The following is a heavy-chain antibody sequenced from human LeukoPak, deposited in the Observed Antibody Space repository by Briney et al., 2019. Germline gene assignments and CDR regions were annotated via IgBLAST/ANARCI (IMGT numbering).Heavy chain of an antibody. V-gene: IGHV4-4*07. J-gene: IGHJ6*04. CDR2: IYTSGST. D-gene: IGHD2-2*01. Sequence: PETLSPTCTVSGGSISSYYWSWIRQPAGKGLEWIGRIYTSGSTNYNPSLKSRVTMSVDTSKNQFSLKLSSVTAADTAVYYCASARTTAFMDVWGKGTTVTVSS. CDR3: ASARTTAFMDV. CDR1: GGSISSYY.